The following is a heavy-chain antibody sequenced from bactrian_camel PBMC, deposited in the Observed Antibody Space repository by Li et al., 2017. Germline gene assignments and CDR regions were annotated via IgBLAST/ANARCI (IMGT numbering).Heavy chain of an antibody. J-gene: IGHJ6*01. CDR2: IDTGDGST. Sequence: QLVESGGGSVQAGGSLRLSCAASGYTFNTYSWFRQAPGKEREGVAAIDTGDGSTYYLNPVEGRFTISHDNAKNTLYLQMNSLTPGGTAMYYCTARYEFGLGACSGVGGLGFWGQGTQVTVS. D-gene: IGHD1*01. V-gene: IGHV3S28*01. CDR1: GYTFNTY. CDR3: TARYEFGLGACSGVGGLGF.